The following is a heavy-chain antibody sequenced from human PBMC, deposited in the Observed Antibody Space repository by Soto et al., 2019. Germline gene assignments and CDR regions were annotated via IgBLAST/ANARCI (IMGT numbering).Heavy chain of an antibody. Sequence: QVQLVQSGPEVKKPGASVKVSCKSSGYTFGIYSITWVRQAPGQGLEWLGGINTYSGKTYYAQKVQGRVTLTTDTSTGTAYMDMSSLRSDDTAVYYCARRYGDPSSSTGFDYWGQGTLVSVSS. CDR2: INTYSGKT. D-gene: IGHD2-21*02. V-gene: IGHV1-18*01. J-gene: IGHJ4*02. CDR3: ARRYGDPSSSTGFDY. CDR1: GYTFGIYS.